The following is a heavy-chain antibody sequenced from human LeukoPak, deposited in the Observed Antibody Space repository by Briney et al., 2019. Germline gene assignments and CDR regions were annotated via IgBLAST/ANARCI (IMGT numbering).Heavy chain of an antibody. CDR2: ISAYNGNT. D-gene: IGHD3-22*01. V-gene: IGHV1-18*01. J-gene: IGHJ3*02. CDR3: AGEDYYDSSGYYAFDI. Sequence: ASVKVSCKASGYTFTSYGISWVRQAPGQGLEWMGWISAYNGNTNYAQKLQGRVTMTTDTSTSTAYMELRSLRSDDTAMYYCAGEDYYDSSGYYAFDIWGQGTMVTVSS. CDR1: GYTFTSYG.